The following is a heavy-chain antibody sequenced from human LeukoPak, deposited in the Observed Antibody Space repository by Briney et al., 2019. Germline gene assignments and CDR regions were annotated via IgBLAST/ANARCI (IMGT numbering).Heavy chain of an antibody. J-gene: IGHJ6*03. CDR2: INHSGST. Sequence: PSETLSLTCTVSGGSISSSSYYWSWIRRPPGKGLEWIGEINHSGSTNYNPSLKSRVTISVDTSKNQFSLKLSSVTAADTAVYYCARGLKAIFGVVHTPLYYYYMDVWGKGTTVTVSS. CDR3: ARGLKAIFGVVHTPLYYYYMDV. D-gene: IGHD3-3*01. V-gene: IGHV4-39*07. CDR1: GGSISSSSYY.